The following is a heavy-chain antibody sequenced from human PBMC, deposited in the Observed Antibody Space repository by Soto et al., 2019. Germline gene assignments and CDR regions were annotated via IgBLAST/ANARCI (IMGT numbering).Heavy chain of an antibody. V-gene: IGHV3-48*02. J-gene: IGHJ4*02. CDR3: ARGRGYCSGISCYIDY. CDR1: GFTFSSYS. Sequence: EVQLVESGGGLVQSGGSLRLSCAASGFTFSSYSMYWVRQAPGKGLEWVSYITSSSSTIYYADSVKGRFTSSRDNAKNSLYLQMNSLRDEDTAVYHCARGRGYCSGISCYIDYWGQGILVTVSS. D-gene: IGHD2-2*02. CDR2: ITSSSSTI.